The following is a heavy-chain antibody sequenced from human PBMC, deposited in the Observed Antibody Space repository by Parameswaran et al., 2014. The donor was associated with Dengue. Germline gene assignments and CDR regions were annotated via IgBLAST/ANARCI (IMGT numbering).Heavy chain of an antibody. J-gene: IGHJ4*02. CDR3: ARQRSRSLQDY. V-gene: IGHV4-39*01. Sequence: WIRQPPGKGLEWIGSIYYSGSTYYNPSLKSRVTISVDTSKNQFSLKLSSVTAADTAVYYCARQRSRSLQDYWGQGTLVTVSS. CDR2: IYYSGST. D-gene: IGHD3-16*02.